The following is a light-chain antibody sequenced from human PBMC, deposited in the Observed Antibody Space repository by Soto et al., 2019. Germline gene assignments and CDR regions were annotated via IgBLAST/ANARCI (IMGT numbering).Light chain of an antibody. CDR2: EVN. J-gene: IGLJ2*01. V-gene: IGLV2-23*02. CDR1: RSNVESYNF. Sequence: QSVLTQPASVSGSPGQSVTISCTGTRSNVESYNFVSWYQQYPGKAPKYLIYEVNQRPSWISDRFSGSKSGKTASLTISGLQADDAAYYYCCSYAGNQTVVFGGGTKLTVL. CDR3: CSYAGNQTVV.